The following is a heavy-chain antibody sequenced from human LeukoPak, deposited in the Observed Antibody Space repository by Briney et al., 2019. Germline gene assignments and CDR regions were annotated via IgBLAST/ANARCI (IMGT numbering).Heavy chain of an antibody. J-gene: IGHJ4*02. CDR1: GFTFSSYS. D-gene: IGHD3-22*01. V-gene: IGHV3-48*02. CDR3: AREYYYDSSGPDY. Sequence: PGGSLRLSCAASGFTFSSYSMNWVRQAPGKGLEWVSYISSGSSTMYYADSVKGRFTISRDNAKNSLCLQMNSLRDEDTAVYYCAREYYYDSSGPDYWGQGTLVTVSS. CDR2: ISSGSSTM.